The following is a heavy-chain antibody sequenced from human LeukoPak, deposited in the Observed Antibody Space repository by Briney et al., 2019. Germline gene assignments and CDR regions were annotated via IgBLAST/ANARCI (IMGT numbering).Heavy chain of an antibody. J-gene: IGHJ4*02. CDR2: ISAYSGNT. V-gene: IGHV1-18*01. D-gene: IGHD2-21*02. Sequence: ASVKVSCKASGYTFTSYGISWVRQAPGQGLEWMAWISAYSGNTEYAENIQGRVTMTTDTSTSTAYMELRSLRSDDTAVYYCARDAVSTVTAGGIDYWGQETRVTVSS. CDR3: ARDAVSTVTAGGIDY. CDR1: GYTFTSYG.